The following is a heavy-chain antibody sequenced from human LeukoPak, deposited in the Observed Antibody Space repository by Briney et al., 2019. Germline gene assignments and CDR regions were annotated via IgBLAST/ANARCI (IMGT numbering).Heavy chain of an antibody. J-gene: IGHJ4*02. CDR2: INQGGSVK. CDR3: ARFGYSGWNLEY. CDR1: GFSFRDFW. D-gene: IGHD5-12*01. Sequence: GGSLRLSCAASGFSFRDFWMTWVGQAPGKGLEWVAHINQGGSVKYYVDSVKGRFTLSRDDAKSSLYVQMNSLRDEDTAVYYCARFGYSGWNLEYWGQGTLVTVSS. V-gene: IGHV3-7*01.